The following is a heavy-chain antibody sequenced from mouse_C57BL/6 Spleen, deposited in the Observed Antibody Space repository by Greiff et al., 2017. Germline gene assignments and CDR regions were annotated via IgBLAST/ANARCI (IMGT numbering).Heavy chain of an antibody. V-gene: IGHV5-4*01. J-gene: IGHJ3*01. CDR3: ARDQTGTWGFAY. Sequence: EVHLVESGGGLVKPGGSLKLSCAASGFTFSSYAMSWVRQTPEKRLEWVATISDGGSYTYYPDNVKGRFTISRDNAKNNLYLQMSHLKSGDTAMYYCARDQTGTWGFAYWGQGTLVTVSA. D-gene: IGHD4-1*01. CDR1: GFTFSSYA. CDR2: ISDGGSYT.